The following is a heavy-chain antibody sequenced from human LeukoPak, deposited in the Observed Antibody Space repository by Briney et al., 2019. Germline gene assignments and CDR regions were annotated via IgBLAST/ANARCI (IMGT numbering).Heavy chain of an antibody. CDR3: AKSYDSSGKFFDY. J-gene: IGHJ4*02. CDR1: GFTFSSYA. CDR2: ITGAAGGT. Sequence: TGGSLRLSCAASGFTFSSYAMNWVRRAPGKGLERVSGITGAAGGTYYADFVKGRFTISRDNSRNTLYLQVNSLSAEDTAIYYCAKSYDSSGKFFDYWGQGTLVTVSS. D-gene: IGHD3-22*01. V-gene: IGHV3-23*01.